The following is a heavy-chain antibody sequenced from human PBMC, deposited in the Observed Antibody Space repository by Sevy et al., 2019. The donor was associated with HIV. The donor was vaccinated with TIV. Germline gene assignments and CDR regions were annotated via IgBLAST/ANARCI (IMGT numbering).Heavy chain of an antibody. CDR3: ATSITGPYYFDY. V-gene: IGHV3-7*01. Sequence: GGSLRLSCAASGFTFSSYWMSWVRQAPGKGLEWVANIKQDGSEKYYVDSVKGRFTISRDKAKNSLYLQMNSLRAEDTAVYYCATSITGPYYFDYWGQGTLVTVSS. D-gene: IGHD3-16*01. CDR1: GFTFSSYW. CDR2: IKQDGSEK. J-gene: IGHJ4*02.